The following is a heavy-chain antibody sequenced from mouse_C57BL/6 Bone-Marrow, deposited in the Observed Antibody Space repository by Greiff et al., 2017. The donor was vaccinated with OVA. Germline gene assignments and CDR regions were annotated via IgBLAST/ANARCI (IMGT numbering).Heavy chain of an antibody. CDR3: ASPRWFAY. J-gene: IGHJ3*01. CDR2: ISNGGGST. V-gene: IGHV5-12*01. CDR1: GFTFSDYY. Sequence: EVMLVESGGGLVQPGGSLKLSCAASGFTFSDYYMYWVRQTPEKRLEWVAYISNGGGSTYYPDTVKGRFTISRDNAKNTLYLQMSRLRSEDTAMYYCASPRWFAYWGQGTLVTVSA.